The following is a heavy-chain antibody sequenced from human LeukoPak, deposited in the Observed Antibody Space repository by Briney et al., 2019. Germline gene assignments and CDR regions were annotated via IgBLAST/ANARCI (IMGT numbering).Heavy chain of an antibody. CDR3: TTGIGNYYYY. CDR1: GSTFSRYW. CDR2: VKSDGSDT. V-gene: IGHV3-74*01. Sequence: GGSLRLSCAASGSTFSRYWMHWVRQAPGKGLVWVSRVKSDGSDTIYADSVKGRFTISRDNAKNTLYLQMDSLRADDTAVYYCTTGIGNYYYYWGQGTLVTVAS. J-gene: IGHJ4*02. D-gene: IGHD3-10*01.